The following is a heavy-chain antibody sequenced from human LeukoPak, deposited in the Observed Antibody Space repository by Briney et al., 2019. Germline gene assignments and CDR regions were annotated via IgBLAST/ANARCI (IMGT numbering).Heavy chain of an antibody. V-gene: IGHV1-8*01. D-gene: IGHD6-13*01. CDR1: GYTFSSHD. Sequence: ASVTVSCKASGYTFSSHDINWVRHATGQGLEWLGWMNPNSGNTGYAQKFQGRVTLTRNTSINTAYMELSSLSSEDTAVYYCARYLYSRGYRMDVWGQGTTVIVSS. CDR3: ARYLYSRGYRMDV. CDR2: MNPNSGNT. J-gene: IGHJ6*02.